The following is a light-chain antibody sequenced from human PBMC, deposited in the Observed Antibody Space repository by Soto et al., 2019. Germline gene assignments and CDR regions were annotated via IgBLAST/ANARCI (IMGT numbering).Light chain of an antibody. CDR1: SSNIGSNT. Sequence: QSVLTQPPSASGTPGQGVTISCSGSSSNIGSNTVNWYQQFPDTAPKLLIYNDNQRPSGVPDRFSGSKSGTSASLAISGLRSEDQADYYCGAWDDSLSALFVFGTGTKVTVL. CDR2: NDN. V-gene: IGLV1-44*01. J-gene: IGLJ1*01. CDR3: GAWDDSLSALFV.